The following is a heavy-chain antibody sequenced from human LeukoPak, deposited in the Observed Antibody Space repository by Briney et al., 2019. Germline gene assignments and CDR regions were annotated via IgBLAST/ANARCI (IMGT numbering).Heavy chain of an antibody. CDR3: ARALLWFGELRPFDY. V-gene: IGHV4-39*07. Sequence: SETLSLTCTVSGGSISSSSYYWGWIRQPPGKGLEWIGSIYYSGSTYYNPSLKSRVTISVDTSKNQFSLKLSSVTAADTAVYYCARALLWFGELRPFDYWGQGTLVTVSS. CDR1: GGSISSSSYY. D-gene: IGHD3-10*01. J-gene: IGHJ4*02. CDR2: IYYSGST.